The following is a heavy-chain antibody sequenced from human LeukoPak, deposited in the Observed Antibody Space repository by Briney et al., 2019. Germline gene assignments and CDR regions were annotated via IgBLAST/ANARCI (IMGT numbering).Heavy chain of an antibody. V-gene: IGHV4-59*01. Sequence: PSETLSLTCTVSGGSISSYYWSWIRQPPGKGLEWIGYIYYSGSTNYNPSLKSRVTISVDTSKNQFSLKLSSVTAADTAVYYCARGAIYDSSALDYWGQGTLVTVSS. CDR1: GGSISSYY. J-gene: IGHJ4*02. D-gene: IGHD3-22*01. CDR2: IYYSGST. CDR3: ARGAIYDSSALDY.